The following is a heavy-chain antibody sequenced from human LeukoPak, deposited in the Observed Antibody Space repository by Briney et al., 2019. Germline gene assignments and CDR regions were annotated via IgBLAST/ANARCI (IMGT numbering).Heavy chain of an antibody. CDR3: ARRVGRWFGERAYYYNYMDV. D-gene: IGHD3-10*01. CDR1: GDSISSGDYY. CDR2: ISSSGST. J-gene: IGHJ6*03. V-gene: IGHV4-61*02. Sequence: KPSQTLSLTCTVSGDSISSGDYYWSWIRQPAGKGLEWIGRISSSGSTNYNPSLKSRVTISVDTSKNQFSLRLSSVTAADTAVYYCARRVGRWFGERAYYYNYMDVWGKGTAVTISS.